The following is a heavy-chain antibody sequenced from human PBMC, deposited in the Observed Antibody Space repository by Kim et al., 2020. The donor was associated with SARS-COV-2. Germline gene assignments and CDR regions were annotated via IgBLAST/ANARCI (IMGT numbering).Heavy chain of an antibody. D-gene: IGHD6-13*01. CDR2: INTNTGNP. V-gene: IGHV7-4-1*02. J-gene: IGHJ6*02. CDR3: ARDSTPGIAATITPFYGMDV. Sequence: ASVKVSCKASGYTFTTYAMNWVRQAPGQGLEWMGWINTNTGNPMYAQGFTGRFVFSLDTSVNTASLQISSLKAEDTAVYYCARDSTPGIAATITPFYGMDVWGPGTTVTVSS. CDR1: GYTFTTYA.